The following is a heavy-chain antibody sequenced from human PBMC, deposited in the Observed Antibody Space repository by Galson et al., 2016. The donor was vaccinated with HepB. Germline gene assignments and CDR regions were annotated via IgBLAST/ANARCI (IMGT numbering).Heavy chain of an antibody. CDR3: ASQGYCGGDCYKGLGAFDI. Sequence: SLRLSCAASGLTYSSLAMSWVRQAPGKGLEWVSGISGSGGSTYYADAVKGRFTITRDSSLYLQTNSLRVEDTAVYYCASQGYCGGDCYKGLGAFDIWGPGTMVTVSP. CDR2: ISGSGGST. J-gene: IGHJ3*02. V-gene: IGHV3-23*01. D-gene: IGHD2-21*02. CDR1: GLTYSSLA.